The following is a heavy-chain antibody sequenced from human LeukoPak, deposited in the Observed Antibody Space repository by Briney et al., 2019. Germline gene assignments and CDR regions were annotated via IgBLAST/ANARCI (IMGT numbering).Heavy chain of an antibody. CDR1: GFTFSTSW. D-gene: IGHD6-13*01. J-gene: IGHJ4*02. CDR3: ARDSAGNDY. CDR2: IKQDGSAK. V-gene: IGHV3-7*01. Sequence: PGGSLRLSYAASGFTFSTSWMSWVRLDPGKGLEWVAYIKQDGSAKYFVDSVKGRFTISRDNAKNSLYLQMNSLRAEDTAMYYCARDSAGNDYWGQGTLVTVSS.